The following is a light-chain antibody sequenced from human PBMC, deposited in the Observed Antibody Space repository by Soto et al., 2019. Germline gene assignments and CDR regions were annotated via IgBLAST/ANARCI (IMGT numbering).Light chain of an antibody. V-gene: IGLV2-23*01. CDR1: SSDVGSYNH. CDR2: EGS. Sequence: QSALTQPASVSGSPGQSITISCTGTSSDVGSYNHVSWYQQHPGKAPKLMIYEGSKRPSGVSNHFSGSKSGNTTSLTISGLQPEDEAHYYGCSYAGSRTGVFGGGTKLTVL. J-gene: IGLJ2*01. CDR3: CSYAGSRTGV.